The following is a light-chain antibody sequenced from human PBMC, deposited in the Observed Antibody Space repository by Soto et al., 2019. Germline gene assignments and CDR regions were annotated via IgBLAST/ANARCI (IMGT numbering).Light chain of an antibody. CDR3: SSFTSLSTFV. CDR1: SNDVGGYNY. Sequence: QSALTQPASVSGSPGQSITISCTGTSNDVGGYNYVSWFQQHPGKAPKLLIFEVSNRPSGVSNRFSGSKSGNTASLTISGLQAEDEADYYCSSFTSLSTFVFGTGTKLTVL. V-gene: IGLV2-14*01. CDR2: EVS. J-gene: IGLJ1*01.